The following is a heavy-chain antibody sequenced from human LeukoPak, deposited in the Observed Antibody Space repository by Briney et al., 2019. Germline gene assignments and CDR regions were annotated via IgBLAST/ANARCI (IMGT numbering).Heavy chain of an antibody. Sequence: GGSLRLSCAATGFTVTSNYMSWVRQAPGKGLECVSVIYSGDGGTYYADSLKGRFTISRDNAKNSLYLQMNSLRAEDTAVYYCARGMAFREQWPEPFDYWGQGTLLTVS. V-gene: IGHV3-66*01. CDR2: IYSGDGGT. J-gene: IGHJ4*02. D-gene: IGHD6-19*01. CDR1: GFTVTSNY. CDR3: ARGMAFREQWPEPFDY.